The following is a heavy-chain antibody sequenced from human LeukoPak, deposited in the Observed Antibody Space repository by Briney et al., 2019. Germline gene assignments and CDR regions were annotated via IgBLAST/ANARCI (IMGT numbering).Heavy chain of an antibody. V-gene: IGHV3-74*01. J-gene: IGHJ4*02. CDR3: ARGGVNPVDH. CDR1: GFPFNSFW. D-gene: IGHD1-14*01. Sequence: GGSLRLSCAASGFPFNSFWMHWVRQAPVKGLVWVSDMNEYSTTIRYADSVKGRFTISRDNAKSILDLQMNNLRAEDTAMYFCARGGVNPVDHWGQGTLVTVSS. CDR2: MNEYSTTI.